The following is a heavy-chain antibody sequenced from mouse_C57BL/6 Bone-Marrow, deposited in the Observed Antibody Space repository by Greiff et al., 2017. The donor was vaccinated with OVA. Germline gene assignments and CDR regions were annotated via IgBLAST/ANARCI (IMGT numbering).Heavy chain of an antibody. D-gene: IGHD2-3*01. CDR3: TRFDGYPLFDY. Sequence: QVQLKESGPELVKPGASVKISCKASGYTFTDYYINWVKQRPGQGLEWIGWIFPGSGSTYYNEKFKGKATLTVDKSSSTAYMLLSSLTSEDSAVYYWTRFDGYPLFDYWGQGTTLTVSS. CDR1: GYTFTDYY. CDR2: IFPGSGST. J-gene: IGHJ2*01. V-gene: IGHV1-75*01.